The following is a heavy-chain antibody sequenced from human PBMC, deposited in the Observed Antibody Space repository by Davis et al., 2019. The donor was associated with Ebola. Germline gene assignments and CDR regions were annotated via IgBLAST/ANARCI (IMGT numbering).Heavy chain of an antibody. CDR1: GFTVSSNY. D-gene: IGHD3-22*01. CDR3: ARAYSSGYYSQNNWFDP. J-gene: IGHJ5*02. Sequence: GESLKISCAASGFTVSSNYMSWARQAPGKGLEWVSVIYSGGSTYYADSVKGRFTISRDNSKNTLYLQMNSLRAEDTAVYYCARAYSSGYYSQNNWFDPWGQGTLVTVSS. V-gene: IGHV3-53*01. CDR2: IYSGGST.